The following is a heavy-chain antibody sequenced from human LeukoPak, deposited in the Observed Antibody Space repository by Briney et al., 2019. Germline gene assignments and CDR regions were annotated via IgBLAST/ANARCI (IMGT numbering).Heavy chain of an antibody. V-gene: IGHV3-21*01. D-gene: IGHD3-9*01. CDR2: ISSSGTYV. CDR1: GFAVGSNH. J-gene: IGHJ3*02. CDR3: ARASSKQLAGYLPDGFDI. Sequence: GGSLRLSCVASGFAVGSNHMSWVRQAPGKGLEWVSSISSSGTYVYYADSVKGRFTISRDNAKNSLSLQMNSLRADDAAVYYCARASSKQLAGYLPDGFDIWGQGTMVTVSS.